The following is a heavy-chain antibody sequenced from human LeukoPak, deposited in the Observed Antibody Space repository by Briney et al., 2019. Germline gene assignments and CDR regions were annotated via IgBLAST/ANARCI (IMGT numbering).Heavy chain of an antibody. CDR2: IHRDGST. V-gene: IGHV3-66*01. D-gene: IGHD3-10*01. CDR1: GFIVSSKY. J-gene: IGHJ4*02. Sequence: GGSLRLSCAASGFIVSSKYMSWVRQAPGKGLEWVSIIHRDGSTYYADSVKGRFTISRDNSKNTLYIQMNSLRAEDTGVYYCARDGEHVLAHDYWGQGTLVTVSS. CDR3: ARDGEHVLAHDY.